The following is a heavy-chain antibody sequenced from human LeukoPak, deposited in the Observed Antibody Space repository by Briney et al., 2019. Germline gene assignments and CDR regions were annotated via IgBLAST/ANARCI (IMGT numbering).Heavy chain of an antibody. CDR2: IRFDGSDK. D-gene: IGHD6-13*01. CDR3: AKDRAATGVFDY. V-gene: IGHV3-30*02. CDR1: GFTFSSYG. J-gene: IGHJ4*02. Sequence: GGSLRLSCGASGFTFSSYGMHWVRQAPGKGLEWVAYIRFDGSDKYYADSVRGRFTISRDNSKTTLYLQMNSLRAEDTALYYCAKDRAATGVFDYWGQGTLVTVSS.